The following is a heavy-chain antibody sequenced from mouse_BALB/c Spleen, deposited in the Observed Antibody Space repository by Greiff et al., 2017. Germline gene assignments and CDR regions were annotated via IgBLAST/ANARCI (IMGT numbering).Heavy chain of an antibody. D-gene: IGHD2-4*01. V-gene: IGHV1-20*02. Sequence: VQLQQSGPELVKPGASVKISCKASGYSFTGYFMNWVMQSHGKSLEWIGRINPYNGDTFYNQKFKGKATLTVDKSSSTAHMELRSLASEDSAVYYCARGTMITQILNYYAMDYWGQGTSVTVSS. CDR2: INPYNGDT. CDR1: GYSFTGYF. CDR3: ARGTMITQILNYYAMDY. J-gene: IGHJ4*01.